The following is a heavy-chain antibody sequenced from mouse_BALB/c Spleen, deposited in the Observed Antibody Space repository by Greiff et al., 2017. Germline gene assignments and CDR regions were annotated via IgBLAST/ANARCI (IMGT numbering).Heavy chain of an antibody. CDR1: GYTFTSYY. CDR3: TRPSYYYGSSYYYAMDY. Sequence: VQLVESGAELVKPGASVKLSCKASGYTFTSYYMYWVKQRPGQGLEWIGEINPSNGGTNFNEKFKSKATLTVDKSSSTAYMQLSSLTSEDSAVYYCTRPSYYYGSSYYYAMDYWGQGTSVTVSS. V-gene: IGHV1S81*02. D-gene: IGHD1-1*01. J-gene: IGHJ4*01. CDR2: INPSNGGT.